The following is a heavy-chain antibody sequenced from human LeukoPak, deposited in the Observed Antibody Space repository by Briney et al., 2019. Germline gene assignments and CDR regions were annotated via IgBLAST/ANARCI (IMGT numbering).Heavy chain of an antibody. D-gene: IGHD5-24*01. CDR3: TRHFPQVRDY. J-gene: IGHJ4*02. V-gene: IGHV3-73*01. Sequence: PGGSLKLSCAASGFTFSGSAMHWVRQASGKGLEWVGRIRSKANSYATAYAASVKGRFTISRDDSKNTAYLQMNSLKTEDTAVYYCTRHFPQVRDYWGQGTLVTVSS. CDR2: IRSKANSYAT. CDR1: GFTFSGSA.